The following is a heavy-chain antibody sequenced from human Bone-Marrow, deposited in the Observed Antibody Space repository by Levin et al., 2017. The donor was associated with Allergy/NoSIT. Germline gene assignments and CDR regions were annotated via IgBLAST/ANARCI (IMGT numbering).Heavy chain of an antibody. CDR2: IYYSGST. V-gene: IGHV4-30-4*01. D-gene: IGHD3-9*01. CDR1: GGSISSGDYY. Sequence: LRLSCTVSGGSISSGDYYWGWIRQPPGKGLEWITYIYYSGSTYYNPSLKSRVTISVDTSKNQFSLKLSSVTAADTALYYCARGGDILTSGDTFDIWGQGTMVTVSS. J-gene: IGHJ3*02. CDR3: ARGGDILTSGDTFDI.